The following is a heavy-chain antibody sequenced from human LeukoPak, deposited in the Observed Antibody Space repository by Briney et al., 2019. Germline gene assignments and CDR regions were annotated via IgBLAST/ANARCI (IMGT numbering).Heavy chain of an antibody. V-gene: IGHV1-24*01. Sequence: GASVKVSCKVSGYTLTELSMHWVRQAPGKGLEWMGGFDPEDGETIYAQKFQGRVTMTEDTSTDTAYMELSSLRSEDTAVYYCATSGLNTREGGLAAAGTREFYYYMDVWGKGTTVTVSS. J-gene: IGHJ6*03. D-gene: IGHD6-13*01. CDR1: GYTLTELS. CDR2: FDPEDGET. CDR3: ATSGLNTREGGLAAAGTREFYYYMDV.